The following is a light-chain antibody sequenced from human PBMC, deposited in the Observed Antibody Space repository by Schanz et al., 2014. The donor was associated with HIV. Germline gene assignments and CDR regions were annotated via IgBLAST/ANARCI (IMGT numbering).Light chain of an antibody. Sequence: EIVMTQSPATLSVSPGERATLSCRASQSVSSNLAWYQQKPGQAPRLLIYGASTRATGIPARFSGSGSGTEFTLTISSLQSEDFAVCYCQQYNNWSYTFGQGTKLEIK. CDR2: GAS. J-gene: IGKJ2*01. V-gene: IGKV3-15*01. CDR1: QSVSSN. CDR3: QQYNNWSYT.